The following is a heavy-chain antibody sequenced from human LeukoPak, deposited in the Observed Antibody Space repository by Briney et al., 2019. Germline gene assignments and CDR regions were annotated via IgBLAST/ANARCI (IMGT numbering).Heavy chain of an antibody. CDR3: ARLTRYYDILTGYNYYYGMDV. J-gene: IGHJ6*02. CDR2: IYYSGST. D-gene: IGHD3-9*01. Sequence: SETLSLTCTVSGGSISRYYWSWIRQPPGKGLEWIGYIYYSGSTNYNPSLKSRVTISVDPSKNQFSLKLSSVTAADTAVYYCARLTRYYDILTGYNYYYGMDVWGQGTTVTVSS. V-gene: IGHV4-59*08. CDR1: GGSISRYY.